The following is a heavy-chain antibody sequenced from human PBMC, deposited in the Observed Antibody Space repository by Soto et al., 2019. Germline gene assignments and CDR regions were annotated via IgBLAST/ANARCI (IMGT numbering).Heavy chain of an antibody. CDR3: ARVGGITGTTSVGT. CDR1: GGSISSGGYY. CDR2: IYYSGST. J-gene: IGHJ5*02. D-gene: IGHD1-20*01. V-gene: IGHV4-31*03. Sequence: QVQLQESGPGLVKPSQTLSLTCTVSGGSISSGGYYWSWIRQHPGKGLEWIGYIYYSGSTDYNPSLKRRVTISVDTSKNQFSLKLSSVTAADTAVYYCARVGGITGTTSVGTWGQGTLVTVSS.